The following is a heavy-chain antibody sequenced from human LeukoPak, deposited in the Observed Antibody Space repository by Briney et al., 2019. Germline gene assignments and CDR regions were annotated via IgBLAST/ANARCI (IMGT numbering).Heavy chain of an antibody. J-gene: IGHJ4*02. D-gene: IGHD5-18*01. Sequence: ASVKVSCKASGYTFTDYYMYWVRQAPGQGLEWMGWINPNSGGTNYAQKLQGRVTMTRDTSISTAYMELSRLRSDDTAVYYCARDGTSVMVDFDYWGQGTLVTVSS. CDR3: ARDGTSVMVDFDY. V-gene: IGHV1-2*02. CDR2: INPNSGGT. CDR1: GYTFTDYY.